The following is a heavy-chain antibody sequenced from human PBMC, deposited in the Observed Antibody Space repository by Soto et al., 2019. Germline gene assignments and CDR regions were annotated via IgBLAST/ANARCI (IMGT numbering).Heavy chain of an antibody. J-gene: IGHJ4*02. CDR1: GGSISSYY. D-gene: IGHD3-10*01. V-gene: IGHV4-59*01. CDR2: IYYSGST. Sequence: SETLSLTCPVSGGSISSYYWSWIRQPPGKGLAWIGYIYYSGSTNYNPSLKSRVTISVDTSKNQFSLKLSSVTAADTAVYYCARSQGFGELYYFDYWGQGTLVTVSS. CDR3: ARSQGFGELYYFDY.